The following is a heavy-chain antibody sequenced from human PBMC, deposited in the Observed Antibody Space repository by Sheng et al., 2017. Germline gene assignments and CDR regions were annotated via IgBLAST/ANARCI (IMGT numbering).Heavy chain of an antibody. J-gene: IGHJ5*02. Sequence: QVQLQQWGAGLLKPSETLSLTCAVYGGSFSGYYWSWIRQPPGKGLEWIGEINHSGSTNYNPSLKSRVTISVDTSKNQFSLKLSSVTAADTAVYYCARGKVSTVTTSGFDPWGQGTLVTVSS. D-gene: IGHD4-17*01. CDR2: INHSGST. CDR1: GGSFSGYY. V-gene: IGHV4-34*01. CDR3: ARGKVSTVTTSGFDP.